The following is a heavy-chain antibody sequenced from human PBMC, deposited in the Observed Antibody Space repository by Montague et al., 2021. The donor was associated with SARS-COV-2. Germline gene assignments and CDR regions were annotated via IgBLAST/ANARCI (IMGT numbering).Heavy chain of an antibody. CDR1: GFTFSNIW. J-gene: IGHJ6*02. D-gene: IGHD4-23*01. Sequence: SLRLSCPASGFTFSNIWMSWVRQAPGKGLEWVANIKPDESEKNYVDPVKGRFSISRDNAKNSLYLQMDNLRAEDTAIYYCAKNGGAHGLDVWGQGTSVSVSS. CDR2: IKPDESEK. V-gene: IGHV3-7*01. CDR3: AKNGGAHGLDV.